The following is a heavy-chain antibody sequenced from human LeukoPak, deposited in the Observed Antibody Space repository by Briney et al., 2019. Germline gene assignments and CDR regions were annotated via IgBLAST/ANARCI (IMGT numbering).Heavy chain of an antibody. J-gene: IGHJ5*02. CDR1: GFTFSSYG. D-gene: IGHD5-12*01. CDR3: ARDGDMVPTYNWFAP. CDR2: IWYDGSNK. V-gene: IGHV3-33*01. Sequence: GGSLRLSCAASGFTFSSYGMHWVRQAPGKGLEWVAVIWYDGSNKYYADSVKGRFTISRDNSKNTLYLQMNSLRAEDTAVYYCARDGDMVPTYNWFAPGGQEPLVTVSP.